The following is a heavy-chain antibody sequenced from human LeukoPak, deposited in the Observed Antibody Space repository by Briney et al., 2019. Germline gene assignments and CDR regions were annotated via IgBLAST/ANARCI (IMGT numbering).Heavy chain of an antibody. CDR3: ARGGYSFDY. J-gene: IGHJ4*02. CDR1: GFSLSGYW. D-gene: IGHD5-12*01. CDR2: LHADGNEK. Sequence: SGGSLRLSCAAYGFSLSGYWMSWVRQAPGKGLEWVARLHADGNEKYFVHSVKGRFTVSRDNAKNSLYLQMNSLRVEGTAVYYCARGGYSFDYLGQGNPGHRLL. V-gene: IGHV3-7*01.